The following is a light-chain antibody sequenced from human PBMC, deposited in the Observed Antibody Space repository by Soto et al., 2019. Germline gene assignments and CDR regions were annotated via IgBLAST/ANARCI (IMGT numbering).Light chain of an antibody. J-gene: IGLJ3*02. CDR3: SSYAGSNLWV. V-gene: IGLV2-8*01. Sequence: QSALTQPPSASGSPGQSVTISYTGTSSDVGGYNYVSWYQQHPGKAPKLMIYEVSKRPSGVPDRFSGSKSGNTASLTVSGLQAEDEADYGSSYAGSNLWVFGGGTKLTVL. CDR1: SSDVGGYNY. CDR2: EVS.